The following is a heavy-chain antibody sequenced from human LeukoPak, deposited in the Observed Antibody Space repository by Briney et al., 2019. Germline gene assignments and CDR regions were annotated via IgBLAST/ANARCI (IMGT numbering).Heavy chain of an antibody. CDR2: IYYSGST. J-gene: IGHJ5*02. D-gene: IGHD6-13*01. Sequence: PSETLSLTCTVSGGSISSYYWSWIRQPPGKGLELIGYIYYSGSTNYNPSLKSRVTISVDTSKNQFSLKLSSVTAADTAVCYCARTGVSEAGSNWFDPWGQGTLVTVSS. V-gene: IGHV4-59*01. CDR1: GGSISSYY. CDR3: ARTGVSEAGSNWFDP.